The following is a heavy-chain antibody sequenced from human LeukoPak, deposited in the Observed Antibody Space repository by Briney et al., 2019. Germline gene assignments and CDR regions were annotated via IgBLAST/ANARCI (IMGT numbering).Heavy chain of an antibody. V-gene: IGHV4-59*08. D-gene: IGHD2-2*01. CDR3: ARHPRGYCSSTSCWRVDY. CDR1: GGSISSYY. J-gene: IGHJ4*02. CDR2: IYYSGST. Sequence: SETLSLTCTVSGGSISSYYWSWIRQPPGKGLEWIGYIYYSGSTNYNPSLKSRVTISVDTSKNQFFLKLSSVTAADTAVYYCARHPRGYCSSTSCWRVDYWGQGTLVTVSS.